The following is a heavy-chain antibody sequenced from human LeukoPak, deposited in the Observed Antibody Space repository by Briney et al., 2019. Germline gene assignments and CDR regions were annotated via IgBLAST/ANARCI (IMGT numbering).Heavy chain of an antibody. Sequence: GASVKVSCKASGGTFSNYAVSWVRQAPGQGLEWMGGIIPMYGTTNYAQKFQGRVTMTRDTSITTAYMELSSLRSEDTAVYYCARSGFGSGISFDLWGQGTLVTVSS. J-gene: IGHJ5*02. CDR3: ARSGFGSGISFDL. CDR1: GGTFSNYA. CDR2: IIPMYGTT. V-gene: IGHV1-69*05. D-gene: IGHD3-10*01.